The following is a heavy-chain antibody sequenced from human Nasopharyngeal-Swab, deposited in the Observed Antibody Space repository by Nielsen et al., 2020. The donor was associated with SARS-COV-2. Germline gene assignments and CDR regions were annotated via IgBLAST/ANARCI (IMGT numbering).Heavy chain of an antibody. CDR2: IYYSGST. D-gene: IGHD2-2*02. V-gene: IGHV4-59*01. Sequence: SETLSLTCTVSGGSISSYYWSWIRQPPGKGLGWIGYIYYSGSTNYNPSLKSRVTISVDTSKNQFSLKLSSVTAADTAVYYCARGWGRYCSSTSCYNYGMDVWGQGTTVTVSS. CDR1: GGSISSYY. CDR3: ARGWGRYCSSTSCYNYGMDV. J-gene: IGHJ6*02.